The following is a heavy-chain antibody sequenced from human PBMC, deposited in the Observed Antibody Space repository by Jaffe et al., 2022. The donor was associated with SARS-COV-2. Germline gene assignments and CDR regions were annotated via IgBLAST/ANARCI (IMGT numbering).Heavy chain of an antibody. CDR1: GGSISSYY. D-gene: IGHD6-13*01. J-gene: IGHJ4*02. CDR3: ARGAPRSSWPLDY. CDR2: VYYSGST. V-gene: IGHV4-59*01. Sequence: QVQLQESGPGLVKPSETLSLTCTVSGGSISSYYWSWVRQPPEKGLEWIGNVYYSGSTNYNPSLKSRVTISVDTSNNQFSLKLSSLTAADTAVYYCARGAPRSSWPLDYWGQGTLVTVSS.